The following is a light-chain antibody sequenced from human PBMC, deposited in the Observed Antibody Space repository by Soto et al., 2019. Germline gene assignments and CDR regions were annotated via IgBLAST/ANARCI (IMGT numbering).Light chain of an antibody. CDR1: QTISSW. J-gene: IGKJ2*01. CDR3: QHSDILPYA. CDR2: DAS. Sequence: DDKVYQSPSTVSGSEGERITVPCRASQTISSWLAWYQQKPGKAPKLLIYDASNLETGVPSRFSGIRSGTDFTFTIGSLQSEDIATYYCQHSDILPYAFGQGTKVDIK. V-gene: IGKV1-33*01.